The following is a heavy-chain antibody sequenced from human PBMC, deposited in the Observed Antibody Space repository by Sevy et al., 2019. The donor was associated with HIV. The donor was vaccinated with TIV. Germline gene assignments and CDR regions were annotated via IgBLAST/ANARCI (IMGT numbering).Heavy chain of an antibody. CDR1: GFTFSSNW. CDR2: IQQDGSEK. D-gene: IGHD3-22*01. J-gene: IGHJ6*02. Sequence: GGSLRLSCAASGFTFSSNWMSWVRQAPGKELEWVANIQQDGSEKYYVDSVKGRFTISRDNAKNSLYLQMNSLRAEDTAVYYDARDYPNNYYDSSGTNYYYGMDVWGQGTTVTVSS. V-gene: IGHV3-7*01. CDR3: ARDYPNNYYDSSGTNYYYGMDV.